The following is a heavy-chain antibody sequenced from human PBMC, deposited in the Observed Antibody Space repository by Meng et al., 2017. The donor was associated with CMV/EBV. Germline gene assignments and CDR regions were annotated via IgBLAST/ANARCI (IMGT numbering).Heavy chain of an antibody. CDR1: GFTFSDYY. CDR3: AKDLLLFGGANAYFDH. V-gene: IGHV3-30*02. Sequence: GGSLRLSCAASGFTFSDYYMSWVRQAPGKGLEWVAFIRHDGTTKFYGDSVKGRFTISRDNSKNTVYLQMNSLRPEETAIYYCAKDLLLFGGANAYFDHWGQGTLVTVSS. D-gene: IGHD3-16*01. J-gene: IGHJ4*02. CDR2: IRHDGTTK.